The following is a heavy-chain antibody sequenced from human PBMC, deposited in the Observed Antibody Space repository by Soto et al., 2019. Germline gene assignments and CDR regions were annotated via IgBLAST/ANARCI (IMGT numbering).Heavy chain of an antibody. V-gene: IGHV4-4*07. D-gene: IGHD6-19*01. Sequence: SETLSLTRSVSVDSISNSYWTWIRQPSWKGLEWIGHIYSSGNANYNPSLKSRVNMSLDTSKNQFSLSLKSVTAADTAIYYCAKGRGLYSDNYFEPWGPGTQVTV. J-gene: IGHJ5*02. CDR3: AKGRGLYSDNYFEP. CDR1: VDSISNSY. CDR2: IYSSGNA.